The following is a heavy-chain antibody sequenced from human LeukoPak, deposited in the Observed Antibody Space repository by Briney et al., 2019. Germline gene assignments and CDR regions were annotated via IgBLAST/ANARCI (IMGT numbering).Heavy chain of an antibody. CDR1: GFTVSSNY. J-gene: IGHJ4*02. CDR3: ARTLPYYDILTGYLFHPYFDY. CDR2: IYSGGST. D-gene: IGHD3-9*01. V-gene: IGHV3-53*01. Sequence: GGSLRLSCAASGFTVSSNYMSWVRQAPGKGLEWVSVIYSGGSTYYADSVKGRFTISRDNSKDTLYLQMNSLRAEDTAVYYCARTLPYYDILTGYLFHPYFDYWGQGTLVTVSS.